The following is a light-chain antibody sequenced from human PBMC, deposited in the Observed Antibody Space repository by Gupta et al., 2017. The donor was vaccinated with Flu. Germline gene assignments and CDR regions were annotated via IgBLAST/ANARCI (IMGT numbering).Light chain of an antibody. V-gene: IGLV6-57*01. J-gene: IGLJ3*02. Sequence: SGNIASNCGQWCQQRPGSSPTTVIYGDNQRPSGVPDRFSGSINSSSNSAFLTSSGLKTEDEADCYCQSYDSSQYRLFGGGTKLTVL. CDR1: SGNIASNC. CDR3: QSYDSSQYRL. CDR2: GDN.